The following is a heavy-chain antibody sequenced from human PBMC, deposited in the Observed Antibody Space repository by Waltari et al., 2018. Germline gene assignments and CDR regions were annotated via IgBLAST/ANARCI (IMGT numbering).Heavy chain of an antibody. J-gene: IGHJ1*01. CDR1: GCSIGSYY. Sequence: QLQLEESGPGLVKPSETLSLTCIVSGCSIGSYYWSWIRQPAGKGLEWIGRINNRGDTKYNPSLQSRVTISVDNSRDQFSLRLSSVTAADTAVYYCAKAMSGDGSLFEFWGQGALVTVSS. CDR2: INNRGDT. D-gene: IGHD3-10*01. CDR3: AKAMSGDGSLFEF. V-gene: IGHV4-4*07.